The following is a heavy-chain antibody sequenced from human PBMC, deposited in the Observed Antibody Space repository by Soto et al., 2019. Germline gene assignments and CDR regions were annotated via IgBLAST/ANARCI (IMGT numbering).Heavy chain of an antibody. Sequence: EVQLSGSGGGLVQPGGSLRLSCAASGFTFSSYAMSWVRQAPGKGLEWVSGISGSGSGTYYADSVKGRFTISRDNSKKTLYLQMNSLRAEDTAIYYCAKDPKSTIRFNWFDPWGQGTLVTVSS. D-gene: IGHD2-8*01. CDR2: ISGSGSGT. V-gene: IGHV3-23*01. J-gene: IGHJ5*02. CDR1: GFTFSSYA. CDR3: AKDPKSTIRFNWFDP.